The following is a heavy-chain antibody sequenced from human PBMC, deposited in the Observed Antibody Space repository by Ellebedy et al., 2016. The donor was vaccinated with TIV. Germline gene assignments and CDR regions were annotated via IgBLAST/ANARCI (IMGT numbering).Heavy chain of an antibody. Sequence: ASVKVSCXASGGTFSSYAISWVRQAPGQGLEWMGWISPNSGGTNYAQKFQGRVTMTRDTSISTAYMELSRLRSEDTAVYYCARGGRDTGADYYYGMDVWGQGTTVTVSS. V-gene: IGHV1-2*02. CDR1: GGTFSSYA. CDR3: ARGGRDTGADYYYGMDV. CDR2: ISPNSGGT. J-gene: IGHJ6*02. D-gene: IGHD5-18*01.